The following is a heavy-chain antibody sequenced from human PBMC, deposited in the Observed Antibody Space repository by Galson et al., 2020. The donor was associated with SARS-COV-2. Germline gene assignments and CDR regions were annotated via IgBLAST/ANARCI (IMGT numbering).Heavy chain of an antibody. CDR1: GGSISSSSDY. CDR2: IYYSETA. CDR3: ARGVSRIGDRGDYNYRDV. D-gene: IGHD3-10*01. J-gene: IGHJ6*03. V-gene: IGHV4-39*01. Sequence: SETLSLTCVVSGGSISSSSDYWDWIRQPPGKGLEWIGSIYYSETAYYNPSLKRRGTMSLDTSKNQFSLRLRPVTAAATAVYYCARGVSRIGDRGDYNYRDVWGKGTAGTVSS.